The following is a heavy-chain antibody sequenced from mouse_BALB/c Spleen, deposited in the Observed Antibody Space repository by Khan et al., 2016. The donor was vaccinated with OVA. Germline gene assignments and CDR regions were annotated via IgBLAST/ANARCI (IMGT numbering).Heavy chain of an antibody. J-gene: IGHJ3*01. CDR1: GYSITSEYA. V-gene: IGHV3-2*02. D-gene: IGHD2-4*01. Sequence: QLEESGPGLVKPSQSLSLTCTVTGYSITSEYAWNWIRPFPGNKLEWMGYINYSGNTRYNPSLKSRISITRDTSKHQFFLQLNSVTTEDTATYYCTRKDYYDYDPFPYWGQGTLVTVSA. CDR2: INYSGNT. CDR3: TRKDYYDYDPFPY.